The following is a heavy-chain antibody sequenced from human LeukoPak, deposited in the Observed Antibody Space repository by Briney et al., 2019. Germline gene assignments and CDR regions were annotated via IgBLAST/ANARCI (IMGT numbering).Heavy chain of an antibody. CDR3: SRNGGALPGYAFDV. J-gene: IGHJ3*01. CDR2: IRTNGYGRTT. D-gene: IGHD2-8*01. V-gene: IGHV3-49*03. Sequence: SMTLSSTASGFSPAAHAMSWLRQAPGEGIEWVGFIRTNGYGRTTEYAASVKGRFTISRDDSYSIAYLHMDSLTTEHTAVYYCSRNGGALPGYAFDVWGQGTVVTVSS. CDR1: GFSPAAHA.